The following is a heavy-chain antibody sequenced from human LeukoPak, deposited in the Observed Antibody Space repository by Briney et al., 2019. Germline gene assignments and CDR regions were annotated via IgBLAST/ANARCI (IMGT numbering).Heavy chain of an antibody. D-gene: IGHD5-12*01. CDR2: IYYSGST. CDR3: ARHSGRLGPFDY. V-gene: IGHV4-59*08. Sequence: SETLSLTCTVSGGSISSDYWSWIRQPPGTRLEWMGHIYYSGSTYYNPPLKSRVTISVATSKNQFSLKLSSVTAAATVVYYCARHSGRLGPFDYWGQGTLVTVSS. CDR1: GGSISSDY. J-gene: IGHJ4*02.